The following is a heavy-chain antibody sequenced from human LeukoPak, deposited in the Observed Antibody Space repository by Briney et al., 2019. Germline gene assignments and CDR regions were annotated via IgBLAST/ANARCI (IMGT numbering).Heavy chain of an antibody. CDR2: IYPGDSRT. D-gene: IGHD6-13*01. V-gene: IGHV5-51*01. Sequence: GESLKISCEGFGYTFTNYWIGWVRQMPGKGLEWMGVIYPGDSRTRYSPSFQGQVTISADKSINTAYLQWSSLKASDTAIYYWACRDFSSTWSGPWGQGTLVTVSS. CDR1: GYTFTNYW. CDR3: ACRDFSSTWSGP. J-gene: IGHJ5*02.